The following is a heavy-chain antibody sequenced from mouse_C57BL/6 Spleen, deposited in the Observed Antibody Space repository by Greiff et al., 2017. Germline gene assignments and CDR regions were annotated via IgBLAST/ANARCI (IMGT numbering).Heavy chain of an antibody. V-gene: IGHV10-1*01. CDR3: VRQNVYFEV. CDR1: GFSFNTYA. Sequence: DVKLVESGGGLVQPKGSLKLSCAASGFSFNTYAMNWVRQAPGKGLEWVARIRSKSNNYATYYADSVKDRFTISRDDSESMLYLQMNNVKTEDTAVYYCVRQNVYFEVWGTGTTVTVSS. J-gene: IGHJ1*03. CDR2: IRSKSNNYAT.